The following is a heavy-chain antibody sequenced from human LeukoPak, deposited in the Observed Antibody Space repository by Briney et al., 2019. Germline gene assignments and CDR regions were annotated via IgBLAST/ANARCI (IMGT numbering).Heavy chain of an antibody. CDR3: AKVETSGGANCYALDY. J-gene: IGHJ4*02. V-gene: IGHV3-23*01. Sequence: PGGSLRLSCAASGFTFSSYAMTWVRQAPDKGLEWVSAISGSDGSTYYADSVKGRFTISRDDSQNTLYLQMNSRSAEDTAVYYCAKVETSGGANCYALDYWGQGTLVTVSS. CDR1: GFTFSSYA. CDR2: ISGSDGST. D-gene: IGHD2-2*01.